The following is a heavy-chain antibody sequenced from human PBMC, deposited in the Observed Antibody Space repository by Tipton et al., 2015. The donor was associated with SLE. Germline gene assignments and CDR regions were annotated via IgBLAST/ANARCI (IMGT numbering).Heavy chain of an antibody. D-gene: IGHD7-27*01. Sequence: QLVQSGPEVKKPGASVKVSCKASGYTFTSYDINWVRQATGQGLEWMGWINPNSGGTNYAQKFQGRVTMTRDTSISTAYMELSRLRSDDTAVYYCARVLTGDPGDIWGQGTMVTVSS. V-gene: IGHV1-2*02. CDR3: ARVLTGDPGDI. J-gene: IGHJ3*02. CDR2: INPNSGGT. CDR1: GYTFTSYD.